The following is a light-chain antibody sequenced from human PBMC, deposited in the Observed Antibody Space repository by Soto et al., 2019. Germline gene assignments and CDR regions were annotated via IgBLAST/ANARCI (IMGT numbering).Light chain of an antibody. Sequence: QSVLTQPPSVSGAPGQRVTISCTESSSNIGAGYDVHWYQQLPGTAPKLLIYGNSNRPSGVPDRFSGSKSGTSASLASTGLQAEDEADYYCQSYDSSLSAWVFGGGTKLTVL. J-gene: IGLJ3*02. CDR2: GNS. CDR1: SSNIGAGYD. CDR3: QSYDSSLSAWV. V-gene: IGLV1-40*01.